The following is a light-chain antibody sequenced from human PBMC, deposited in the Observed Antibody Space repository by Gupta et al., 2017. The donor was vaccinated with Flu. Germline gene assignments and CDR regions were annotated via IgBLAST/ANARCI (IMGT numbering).Light chain of an antibody. V-gene: IGKV3-15*01. Sequence: EIVMTQSPATLSVSPGERATLSCRASQSISSSLAWYQRKPGRAPRLLIYGAFTRATGIPARFSGSGSGTEFTLIISSLQSEDFAVYYCQQDSNWPLTFGGGTKVEIK. CDR3: QQDSNWPLT. CDR1: QSISSS. J-gene: IGKJ4*01. CDR2: GAF.